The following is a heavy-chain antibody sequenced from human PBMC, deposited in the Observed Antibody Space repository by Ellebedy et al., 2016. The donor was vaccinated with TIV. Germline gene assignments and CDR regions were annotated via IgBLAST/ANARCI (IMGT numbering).Heavy chain of an antibody. V-gene: IGHV4-31*11. J-gene: IGHJ4*02. Sequence: MPSETLSLTCAVFGGSFNDYFWTWIRQQPGKGLEWIGNIYYSGSTYYRPSLKTRVTISLDTSNNQFSLRLNSVTAADTAVYYCARDEGGSGSLSYWGQGSLVTVSS. D-gene: IGHD3-10*01. CDR3: ARDEGGSGSLSY. CDR2: IYYSGST. CDR1: GGSFNDYF.